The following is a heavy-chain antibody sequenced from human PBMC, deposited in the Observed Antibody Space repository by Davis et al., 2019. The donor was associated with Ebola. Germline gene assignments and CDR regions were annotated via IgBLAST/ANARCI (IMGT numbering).Heavy chain of an antibody. J-gene: IGHJ3*02. CDR1: GGSISSSNW. Sequence: SETLSLTCAVSGGSISSSNWWSWVRQPPGKGLEWIGEIYHSGSTNYNPSLKSRVTISVDKSKNQFSLKLSSVTAADTAVYYCARDRGFIAAAGDDAFDIWGQGTMVTVSS. CDR2: IYHSGST. D-gene: IGHD6-13*01. CDR3: ARDRGFIAAAGDDAFDI. V-gene: IGHV4-4*02.